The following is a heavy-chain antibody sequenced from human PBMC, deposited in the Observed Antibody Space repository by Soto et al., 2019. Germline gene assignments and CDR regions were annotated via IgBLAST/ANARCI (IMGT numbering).Heavy chain of an antibody. CDR2: ISAYNGNT. D-gene: IGHD3-22*01. Sequence: AASVKVSCKASGYTFTSYGISWVRQAPGQGLEWMGWISAYNGNTNYAQKLQGRVTMTTDTSTSTAYMELRSLRSDDTAVYYCARAGPYYDSSGYYSYAFDIWGQGTMVTVS. V-gene: IGHV1-18*01. CDR3: ARAGPYYDSSGYYSYAFDI. J-gene: IGHJ3*02. CDR1: GYTFTSYG.